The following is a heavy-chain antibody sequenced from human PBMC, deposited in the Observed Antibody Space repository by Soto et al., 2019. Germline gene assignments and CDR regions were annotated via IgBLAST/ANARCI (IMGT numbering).Heavy chain of an antibody. V-gene: IGHV4-34*01. D-gene: IGHD5-12*01. CDR2: INHSGST. CDR1: GGSFSGYY. J-gene: IGHJ6*02. CDR3: ARGRGATSPLYYYGMDV. Sequence: QVQLQQWGAGLLKPSETLSLTCAVYGGSFSGYYWSWIRQPPGKGLEWIGEINHSGSTNYNPSLKGPVTISVDTSKHQFALKLSSVPAADTAVSYCARGRGATSPLYYYGMDVWGQGTTVTVSS.